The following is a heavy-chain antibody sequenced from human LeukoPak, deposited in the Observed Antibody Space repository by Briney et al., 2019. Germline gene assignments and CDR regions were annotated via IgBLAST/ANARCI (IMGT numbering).Heavy chain of an antibody. CDR1: GGSFSGYY. CDR3: ARGSGN. V-gene: IGHV4-34*01. CDR2: INHSGST. Sequence: SETLSLTCAVYGGSFSGYYWSWIRQPPGKGLEWIGEINHSGSTYYNPSLKSRVTISVDTSKNQFSLKLSSVTAADTAVYYCARGSGNWGQGTLVTVSS. J-gene: IGHJ4*02.